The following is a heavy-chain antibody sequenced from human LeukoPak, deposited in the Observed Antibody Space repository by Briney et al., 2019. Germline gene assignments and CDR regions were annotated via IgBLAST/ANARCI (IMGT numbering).Heavy chain of an antibody. V-gene: IGHV4-61*01. D-gene: IGHD5-12*01. J-gene: IGHJ4*02. CDR2: IYYSGST. CDR3: ARGDDYKSTLFDY. CDR1: GGSVSSGSYS. Sequence: SETLSLTCTVSGGSVSSGSYSWSWIRQPPGKGLEWIGYIYYSGSTSYNPSLKSRVTISIDTSKNQFSLKLTSATAADTAVYYCARGDDYKSTLFDYWGQGTLVTVSS.